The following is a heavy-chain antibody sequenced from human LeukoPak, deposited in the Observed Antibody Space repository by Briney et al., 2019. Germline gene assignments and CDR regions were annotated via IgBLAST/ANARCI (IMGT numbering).Heavy chain of an antibody. V-gene: IGHV1-18*01. Sequence: ASVKVSCKASGYTFTSYGISWVRQAPGQGLEWMGWISAYNGNTNYAQKLQGRVTMTTDTATSTAYMELRSLRSDDTAVYYCARDLFRYTIFGVVTNFPSAFDIWGQGTMVTVSS. CDR3: ARDLFRYTIFGVVTNFPSAFDI. CDR2: ISAYNGNT. J-gene: IGHJ3*02. CDR1: GYTFTSYG. D-gene: IGHD3-3*01.